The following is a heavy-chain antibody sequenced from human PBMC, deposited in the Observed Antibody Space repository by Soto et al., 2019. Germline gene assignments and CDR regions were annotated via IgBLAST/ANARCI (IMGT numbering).Heavy chain of an antibody. J-gene: IGHJ4*02. CDR1: GFTFSSYG. Sequence: PGGSLRLSCAASGFTFSSYGMHWVRQAPGKGLEWVAVISYDGSNKYYADSVKGRFTISRDNSKNTLYLQMNSLRAEDTAVYYCAKVPSAKDGPFDYWGQGTLVTVSS. CDR2: ISYDGSNK. CDR3: AKVPSAKDGPFDY. V-gene: IGHV3-30*18.